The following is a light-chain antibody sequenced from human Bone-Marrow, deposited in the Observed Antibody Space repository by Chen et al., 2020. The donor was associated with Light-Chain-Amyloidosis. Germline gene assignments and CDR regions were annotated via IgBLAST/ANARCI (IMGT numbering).Light chain of an antibody. CDR2: QVS. CDR3: MQGTHWPPFT. V-gene: IGKV2-30*02. CDR1: QSLVHSNGNTY. J-gene: IGKJ3*01. Sequence: DVVMTQSPLSLPVTLGQPASISCRSSQSLVHSNGNTYLNWFQQRPDQSPRRLIYQVSNRDSGVPARFIGSGSGTDFTLKISKVEAEDVGVYYCMQGTHWPPFTFGPGTKVDIK.